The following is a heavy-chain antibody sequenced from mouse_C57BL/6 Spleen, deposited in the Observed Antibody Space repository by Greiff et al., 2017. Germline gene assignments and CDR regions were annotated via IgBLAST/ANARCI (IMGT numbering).Heavy chain of an antibody. J-gene: IGHJ1*03. V-gene: IGHV5-9*01. D-gene: IGHD1-1*01. Sequence: EVKLVESGGGLVKPGGSLKLSCAASGFTFSSYTMSWVRQTPEKRLEWVATISGGGGNTYYPDSVKGRFTISRDNAKNTLYLQMGSLRSEDTALYYCARHADYYGSSYDWYFDVWGTGTTVTVSS. CDR1: GFTFSSYT. CDR2: ISGGGGNT. CDR3: ARHADYYGSSYDWYFDV.